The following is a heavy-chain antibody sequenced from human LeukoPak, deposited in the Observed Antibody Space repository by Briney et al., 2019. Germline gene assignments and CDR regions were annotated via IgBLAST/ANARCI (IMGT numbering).Heavy chain of an antibody. Sequence: PSETLSLTCTVSGGSVSSGTQYWSWIRQPPGKGLEWIGYIYYSGSTNYNPSLKSRVTISVDTSKNQFSLKLSSVTAADTAVYYCARFIAVAGTFYYGMDVWGQGTTVTVSS. CDR3: ARFIAVAGTFYYGMDV. V-gene: IGHV4-61*01. CDR2: IYYSGST. CDR1: GGSVSSGTQY. D-gene: IGHD6-19*01. J-gene: IGHJ6*02.